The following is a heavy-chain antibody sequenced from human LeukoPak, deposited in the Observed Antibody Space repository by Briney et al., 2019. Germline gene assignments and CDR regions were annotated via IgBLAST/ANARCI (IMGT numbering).Heavy chain of an antibody. CDR1: GGSISSYY. V-gene: IGHV4-59*08. J-gene: IGHJ3*02. CDR2: IYYSGST. Sequence: SETLSLTCTVSGGSISSYYWSWIRQPPGKGLEGIGYIYYSGSTNYNPSLKSRVTISVDTSKNQFSLKLSSVTAADTAVYYCACQTNDAFDIWGQGTMVTVSS. CDR3: ACQTNDAFDI.